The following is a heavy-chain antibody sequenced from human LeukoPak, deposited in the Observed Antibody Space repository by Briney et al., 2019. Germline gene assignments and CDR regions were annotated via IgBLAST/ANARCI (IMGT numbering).Heavy chain of an antibody. CDR1: GFTFSSYS. CDR2: ISGSGGST. Sequence: GGSLRLSCAASGFTFSSYSMNWVRQAPGKGLEWVSAISGSGGSTYYADSVKGRFTISRDNSKNTLYMQMNSLRAEDTAVYYCAKDRIRDSSGYYYGSFDYWGQGTLVTVSS. D-gene: IGHD3-22*01. CDR3: AKDRIRDSSGYYYGSFDY. V-gene: IGHV3-23*01. J-gene: IGHJ4*02.